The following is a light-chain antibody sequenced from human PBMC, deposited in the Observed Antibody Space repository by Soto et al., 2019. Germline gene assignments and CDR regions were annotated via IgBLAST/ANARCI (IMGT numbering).Light chain of an antibody. V-gene: IGKV4-1*01. J-gene: IGKJ2*03. CDR1: QILFYTSTEQNS. CDR2: WAS. CDR3: QQYAVAPYS. Sequence: DIVMTQSPDSLAVSLGERATINCKSSQILFYTSTEQNSLAWYQQRPGQPPKLLIYWASTRESGVPDRFSGSGSGTDFTLTISRLQAEDMAIYYCQQYAVAPYSFGQGTKVEIK.